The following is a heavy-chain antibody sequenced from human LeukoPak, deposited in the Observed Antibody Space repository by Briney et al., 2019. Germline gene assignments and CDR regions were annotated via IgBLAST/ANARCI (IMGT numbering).Heavy chain of an antibody. J-gene: IGHJ4*02. CDR3: AKLRSGGPAAGNY. CDR2: ISDSGGST. D-gene: IGHD6-13*01. V-gene: IGHV3-64D*09. CDR1: GFPFSSYA. Sequence: GGSLRLSCSASGFPFSSYAMHWVRQAPGKGLEYVSAISDSGGSTYYADSVKGRFTISRDNSKNTLYLQMSRLRAEDTAVYFCAKLRSGGPAAGNYWGQGTLVTVSS.